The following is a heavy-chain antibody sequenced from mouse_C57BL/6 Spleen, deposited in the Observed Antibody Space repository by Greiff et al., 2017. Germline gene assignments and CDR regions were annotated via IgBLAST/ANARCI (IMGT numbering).Heavy chain of an antibody. J-gene: IGHJ4*01. CDR1: GYTFTSYW. V-gene: IGHV1-69*01. Sequence: QVQLKQPGAELVMPGASVKLSCKASGYTFTSYWMHWVKQRPGQGLEWIGEIDPSDSYTNYNQKFKGKSTLTVDKSSSTAYMQLSSLTSEDSAVYYCARSGTVVATYYAMDYWGQGTSVTVSS. CDR2: IDPSDSYT. CDR3: ARSGTVVATYYAMDY. D-gene: IGHD1-1*01.